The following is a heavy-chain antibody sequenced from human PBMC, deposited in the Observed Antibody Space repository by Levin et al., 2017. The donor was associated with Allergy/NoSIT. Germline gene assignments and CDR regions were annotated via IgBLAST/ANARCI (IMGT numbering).Heavy chain of an antibody. CDR2: INPSGGST. Sequence: EASVKVSCKASKYTFTSYYIHWVRQAPGQGLEWMGIINPSGGSTSYAQTFQGRVTMTRDTSTSTVYMELSSLRSEDTAVYYCAREPICGWYEGGAFEIWGQGTMVTVSS. D-gene: IGHD6-19*01. J-gene: IGHJ3*02. CDR3: AREPICGWYEGGAFEI. CDR1: KYTFTSYY. V-gene: IGHV1-46*01.